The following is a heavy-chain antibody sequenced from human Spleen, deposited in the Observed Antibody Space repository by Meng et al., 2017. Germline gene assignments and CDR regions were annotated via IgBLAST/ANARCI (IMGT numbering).Heavy chain of an antibody. J-gene: IGHJ4*02. CDR1: GYIFTNYA. CDR3: ARSWITEMANFGY. Sequence: QVQLVQSGAEVKKPGASVKVSCKASGYIFTNYALHWVRQAPGQRPEWMGWINTHNGNTKYSQKFQDRVTIIRDTSASTAYMEVSSLRSEDTAVYYCARSWITEMANFGYWGQGTLVTVSS. D-gene: IGHD5-24*01. CDR2: INTHNGNT. V-gene: IGHV1-3*04.